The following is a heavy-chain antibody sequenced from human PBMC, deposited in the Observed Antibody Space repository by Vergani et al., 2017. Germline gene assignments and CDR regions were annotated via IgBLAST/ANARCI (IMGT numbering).Heavy chain of an antibody. J-gene: IGHJ4*02. D-gene: IGHD2-8*01. CDR2: ISGSSSYV. V-gene: IGHV3-21*01. CDR1: GFSFTSYG. Sequence: VRLVESGGGVVQPGRSLRLSCAASGFSFTSYGMHWVRQPPGKGLEWVASISGSSSYVFYRDSVEGRFTITRDNAKESVYLQMNSLGAEDTAMYFCARGLWDCTHIRCSPPSYWGQGTQVTVSS. CDR3: ARGLWDCTHIRCSPPSY.